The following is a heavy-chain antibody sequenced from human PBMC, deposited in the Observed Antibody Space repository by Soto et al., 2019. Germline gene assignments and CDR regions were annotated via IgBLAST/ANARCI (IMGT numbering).Heavy chain of an antibody. J-gene: IGHJ5*02. CDR3: ARRIVVVPAAKSNWFDP. Sequence: PSETLSLTCTVSGGSISSSSYYWGWIRQPPGKGLEWIGGIYYSGSTYYNPSLKSRVTISVDTSKNQFSLKLSSVTAADTAVYYCARRIVVVPAAKSNWFDPWGQGTLVTVSS. CDR2: IYYSGST. D-gene: IGHD2-2*01. CDR1: GGSISSSSYY. V-gene: IGHV4-39*01.